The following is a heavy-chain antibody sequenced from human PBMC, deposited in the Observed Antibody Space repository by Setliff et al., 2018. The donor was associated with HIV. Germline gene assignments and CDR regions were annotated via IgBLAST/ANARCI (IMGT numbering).Heavy chain of an antibody. CDR3: ARGTSVRWERRGGFEP. V-gene: IGHV3-30*07. Sequence: LRLSCAASGFTFSSYAMHWVRQAPGKGLEWVAVISYDGSNKYYADSVEGRFTISRDNARNSLDLQMNSLRAEDTAIYYCARGTSVRWERRGGFEPWGQGTLVTVSS. CDR1: GFTFSSYA. CDR2: ISYDGSNK. J-gene: IGHJ5*02. D-gene: IGHD1-26*01.